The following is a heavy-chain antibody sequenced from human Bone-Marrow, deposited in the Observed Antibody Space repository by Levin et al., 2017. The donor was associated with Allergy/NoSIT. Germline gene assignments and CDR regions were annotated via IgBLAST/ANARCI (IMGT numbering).Heavy chain of an antibody. CDR2: ILHDGTNK. D-gene: IGHD1-26*01. CDR1: GFPFSGYG. CDR3: AKDWDGGWDPQPFAH. J-gene: IGHJ4*02. V-gene: IGHV3-30*18. Sequence: GESLKISCAASGFPFSGYGMHWVRQAPGKGLGWVAVILHDGTNKYYTDSVKGRFTISRDNSKNTVSLQMNSLRAEDTAVYYCAKDWDGGWDPQPFAHWGQGTLVTVSS.